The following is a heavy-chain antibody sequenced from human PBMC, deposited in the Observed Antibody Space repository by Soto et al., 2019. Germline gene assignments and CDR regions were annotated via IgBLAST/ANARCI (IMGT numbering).Heavy chain of an antibody. CDR2: ISAYNGNT. CDR1: GYTFTSYG. J-gene: IGHJ6*02. D-gene: IGHD6-13*01. CDR3: ARTATGYSSSWYSYYYGMDV. V-gene: IGHV1-18*01. Sequence: QVQLVQSGAEVKKPGASVKVSCKASGYTFTSYGIIWVRQAPGQGLEWMGWISAYNGNTNYAQKLQGRVTMTTDTSTSTAYMGLRSLRSDDTAVYYCARTATGYSSSWYSYYYGMDVWGQGTTVTVSS.